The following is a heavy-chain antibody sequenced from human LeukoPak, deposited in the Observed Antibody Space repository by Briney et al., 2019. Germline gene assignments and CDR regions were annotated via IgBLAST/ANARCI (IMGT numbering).Heavy chain of an antibody. CDR3: ARHRTGYYGSGSYYGIDP. Sequence: SETLSLTCTVSGGSISSYYWSWIRQPPGKGLEWIGYIYYSGSTNYNPSLKSRVTISVDTSKNQFSLKLSSVTAADTAVYYCARHRTGYYGSGSYYGIDPWGQGTLVTVSS. J-gene: IGHJ5*02. V-gene: IGHV4-59*08. CDR1: GGSISSYY. D-gene: IGHD3-10*01. CDR2: IYYSGST.